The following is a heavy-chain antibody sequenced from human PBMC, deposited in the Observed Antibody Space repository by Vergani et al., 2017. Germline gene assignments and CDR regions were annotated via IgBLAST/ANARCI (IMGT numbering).Heavy chain of an antibody. Sequence: EVQLVESGGGLVQPGGSLRLSCAASGFTFSSYSMNWVRQAPGKGLEWVSYISSSSCTIYYADSVKGRFTISRDNAKNSLYLQMNSLRAEDTAVYYCARAPNYYDSSGYDDAFDIWGQGTMVTVSS. J-gene: IGHJ3*02. CDR3: ARAPNYYDSSGYDDAFDI. V-gene: IGHV3-48*04. D-gene: IGHD3-22*01. CDR2: ISSSSCTI. CDR1: GFTFSSYS.